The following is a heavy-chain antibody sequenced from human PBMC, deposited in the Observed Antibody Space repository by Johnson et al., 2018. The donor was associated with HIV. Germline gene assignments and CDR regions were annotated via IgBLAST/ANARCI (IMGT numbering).Heavy chain of an antibody. CDR2: IRYDGSNK. J-gene: IGHJ3*02. CDR1: GFTFSSYG. Sequence: QVQLVESGGGVVQPGGSLRLSCAASGFTFSSYGMHWVRQAPGKGLEWVAFIRYDGSNKYYADSVKGRFTISRDNAKNSLYLQMNSLRAEDTAVDYCARDRGWVAAAKGDHAAFDIWGQGTMVTVSS. D-gene: IGHD6-13*01. V-gene: IGHV3-30*02. CDR3: ARDRGWVAAAKGDHAAFDI.